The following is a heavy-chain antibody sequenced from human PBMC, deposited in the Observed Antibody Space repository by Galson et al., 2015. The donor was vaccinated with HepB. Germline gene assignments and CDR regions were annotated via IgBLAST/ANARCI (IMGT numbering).Heavy chain of an antibody. D-gene: IGHD3-9*01. V-gene: IGHV3-7*03. CDR2: IKQDGSDK. CDR1: GFTFSSSW. J-gene: IGHJ4*02. CDR3: ARARVIFSHYDILTGYPYYFDY. Sequence: SLRLSCAASGFTFSSSWMSWVRQAPGKGLEWVATIKQDGSDKYYVDSVKGRFTISRDNAKKSLFLQMNSLRDEDTAVYYCARARVIFSHYDILTGYPYYFDYWGQVTLVTGSA.